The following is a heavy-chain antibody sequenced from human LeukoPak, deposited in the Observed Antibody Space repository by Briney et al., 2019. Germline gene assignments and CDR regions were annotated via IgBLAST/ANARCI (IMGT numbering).Heavy chain of an antibody. D-gene: IGHD3-16*01. CDR3: ARLRRLRLGKTLFTDS. J-gene: IGHJ4*02. CDR1: GYNFTTYW. Sequence: GESLKISCKGSGYNFTTYWIGWVRQMPGKGLEWMGIIYPGDSDTRYSPSFQGQVTISADKSISTAYLQWSSLKASENAMYYCARLRRLRLGKTLFTDSWGQGTLVTVSS. CDR2: IYPGDSDT. V-gene: IGHV5-51*01.